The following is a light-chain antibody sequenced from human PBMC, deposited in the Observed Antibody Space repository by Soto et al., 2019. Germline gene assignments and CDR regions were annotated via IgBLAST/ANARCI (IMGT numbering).Light chain of an antibody. J-gene: IGKJ1*01. V-gene: IGKV3-15*01. Sequence: EIEMTQYPATLSVSPGERATLSCRASQSLGTNLAWFQQKPGQVPRLLIHGASTRATGIPARFSGSGSGTDSTLTISSLQSEDFAVYYCQQYNKWPRTFGQGTKV. CDR2: GAS. CDR1: QSLGTN. CDR3: QQYNKWPRT.